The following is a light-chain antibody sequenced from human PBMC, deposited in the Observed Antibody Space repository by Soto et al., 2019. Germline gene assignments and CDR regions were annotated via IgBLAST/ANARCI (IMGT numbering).Light chain of an antibody. CDR1: YDISSS. CDR2: DSS. V-gene: IGKV1-9*01. CDR3: QQLSNSPYT. J-gene: IGKJ2*01. Sequence: DIQLTQSPSFLSASVEDRVTISCRASYDISSSLAWYQQEPGKPPKLLIYDSSTLQTGVPSRFTGSESGRKFTLTISGLQFGDFATYFCQQLSNSPYTFGQGTKLEI.